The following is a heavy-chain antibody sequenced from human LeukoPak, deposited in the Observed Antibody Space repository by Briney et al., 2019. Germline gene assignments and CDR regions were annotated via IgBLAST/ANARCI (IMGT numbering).Heavy chain of an antibody. CDR3: ARDSFDPPYYDFWSGYYLRSGVLLL. V-gene: IGHV4-38-2*02. J-gene: IGHJ4*02. Sequence: SETLSLTCTVSGYSISSGYYWGWIWQPPGKGLEWIGSIYHSGSTYYNPSLKSRVTISVDTSKNQFSLKLSSVTAADTAVYYCARDSFDPPYYDFWSGYYLRSGVLLLWGQGTLVTVSS. D-gene: IGHD3-3*01. CDR1: GYSISSGYY. CDR2: IYHSGST.